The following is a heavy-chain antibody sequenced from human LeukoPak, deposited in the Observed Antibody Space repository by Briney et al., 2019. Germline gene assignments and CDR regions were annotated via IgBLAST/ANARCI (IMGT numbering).Heavy chain of an antibody. CDR3: NQVGYSSGWPEFAVDY. D-gene: IGHD6-19*01. CDR1: GFTFGDYA. CDR2: IRGKAYGGTT. V-gene: IGHV3-49*03. J-gene: IGHJ4*02. Sequence: GGSLRLSCTASGFTFGDYAMTWFRQAPGKGLEWVGLIRGKAYGGTTEYAASVRGRFTISRDDSKSIAYLQMNSLKTEDTAVYYCNQVGYSSGWPEFAVDYWGQGTLVTVSS.